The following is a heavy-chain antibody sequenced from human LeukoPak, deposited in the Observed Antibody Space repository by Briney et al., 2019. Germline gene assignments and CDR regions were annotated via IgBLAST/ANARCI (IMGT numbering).Heavy chain of an antibody. D-gene: IGHD3-9*01. Sequence: GASVKVSCKASGYTFDNYDINWVRQTTAQGLEWMGWMNPNSGNTGYAQQFQGKIIMTRNTSINTLYMELTSLMCEDTAVYYCARAARPVFRYFEWSPPDAFEIWGQGTMVTVSS. CDR1: GYTFDNYD. CDR3: ARAARPVFRYFEWSPPDAFEI. J-gene: IGHJ3*02. V-gene: IGHV1-8*01. CDR2: MNPNSGNT.